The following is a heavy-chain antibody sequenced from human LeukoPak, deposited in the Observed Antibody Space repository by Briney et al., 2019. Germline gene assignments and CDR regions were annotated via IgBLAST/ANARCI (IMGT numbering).Heavy chain of an antibody. CDR2: IHNSGST. D-gene: IGHD3-10*01. J-gene: IGHJ5*02. CDR3: ARLSFGSGNHWFDP. V-gene: IGHV4-39*01. CDR1: GGSISSYDYY. Sequence: SETLSLTCTVFGGSISSYDYYWGWIRQPPGKGLEWIGSIHNSGSTYSNPSLKSRVTISVDTSKNQFSLKLSSVTAADTAVYYCARLSFGSGNHWFDPWGQGTLVTVSS.